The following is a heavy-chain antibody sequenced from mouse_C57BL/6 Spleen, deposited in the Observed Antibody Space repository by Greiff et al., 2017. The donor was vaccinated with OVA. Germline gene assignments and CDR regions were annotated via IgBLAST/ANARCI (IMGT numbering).Heavy chain of an antibody. J-gene: IGHJ1*03. CDR2: IYPGSGNT. Sequence: QVQLKQSGPELVKPGASVKISCKASGYSFTSYYIHWVKQRPGQGLEWIGWIYPGSGNTKYNEKFKGKATLTADTSSSTAYMQLSSLTSEDSAVYYCARKGDGNYGWYFDVWGTGTTVTVSS. D-gene: IGHD2-1*01. CDR1: GYSFTSYY. CDR3: ARKGDGNYGWYFDV. V-gene: IGHV1-66*01.